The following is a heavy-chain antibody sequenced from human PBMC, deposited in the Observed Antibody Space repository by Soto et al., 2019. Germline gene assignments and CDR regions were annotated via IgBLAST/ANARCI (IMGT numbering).Heavy chain of an antibody. Sequence: SETLSLTXAVSGGSISSSNWWSWVRQPPGKGLEWIGEIYHSGSTNYNPSLKSRVTISVDKSKNQFSLKLSSVTAADTAVYYCARVPGHSYGYKYFDYWGQGTLVTVSS. CDR1: GGSISSSNW. J-gene: IGHJ4*02. D-gene: IGHD5-18*01. V-gene: IGHV4-4*02. CDR2: IYHSGST. CDR3: ARVPGHSYGYKYFDY.